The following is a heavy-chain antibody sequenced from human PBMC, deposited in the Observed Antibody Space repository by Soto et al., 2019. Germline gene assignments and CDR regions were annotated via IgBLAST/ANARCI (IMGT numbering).Heavy chain of an antibody. Sequence: PSETLSLTCAVYGGSFSGYYWTWIRQSPGKGLEWIGEINHRGRTNYNPSLKSRVTISVDTSKNQFSLKLSSVTAADTAVYYCARYGNNDWLFDYWGQGILVTVSS. V-gene: IGHV4-34*01. CDR1: GGSFSGYY. D-gene: IGHD3-9*01. CDR2: INHRGRT. J-gene: IGHJ4*02. CDR3: ARYGNNDWLFDY.